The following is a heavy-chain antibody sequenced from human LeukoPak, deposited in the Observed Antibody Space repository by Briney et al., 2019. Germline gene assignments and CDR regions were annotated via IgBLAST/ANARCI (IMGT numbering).Heavy chain of an antibody. CDR1: GFTFSSYA. CDR3: ARGAAYYDSSSHGADFDY. J-gene: IGHJ4*02. Sequence: GGSLRLSCAASGFTFSSYAMHWVRQAPGKGLEWVAVISYDGSNKYYADSVKGRFTISRDNSKNTLYLQMNSLRAEDTAVYYCARGAAYYDSSSHGADFDYWGQGTLVTVSS. CDR2: ISYDGSNK. D-gene: IGHD3-22*01. V-gene: IGHV3-30-3*01.